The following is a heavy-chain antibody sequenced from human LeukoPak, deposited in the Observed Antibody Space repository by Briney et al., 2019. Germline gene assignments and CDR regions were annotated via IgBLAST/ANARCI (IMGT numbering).Heavy chain of an antibody. V-gene: IGHV4-59*08. Sequence: PSETLSLTCTVSGGSINSYYWSWIRQPPGKGLEWIGYIYSSGNTNYNPSLKSRTTISVDTSKNQFSLKLSSVTAADTAVYYCARTSDSSGYLLGYWGQGILVTVSS. CDR3: ARTSDSSGYLLGY. D-gene: IGHD3-22*01. CDR1: GGSINSYY. CDR2: IYSSGNT. J-gene: IGHJ4*02.